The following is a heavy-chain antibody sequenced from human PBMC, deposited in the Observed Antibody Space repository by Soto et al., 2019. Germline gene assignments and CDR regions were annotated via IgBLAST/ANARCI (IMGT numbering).Heavy chain of an antibody. D-gene: IGHD6-19*01. Sequence: HVQLVESGGGVVQPGRSLTLSCASSGFNVATTGMHWVRQAPGKGLEWVAVISQGEGQMHYVASVKGRFTVSRDKSKITLYLQKNGHRPEDTAIYYCAKDWGSSDWFNWFDPWGQGVLVTVST. CDR1: GFNVATTG. CDR3: AKDWGSSDWFNWFDP. CDR2: ISQGEGQM. V-gene: IGHV3-30*18. J-gene: IGHJ5*02.